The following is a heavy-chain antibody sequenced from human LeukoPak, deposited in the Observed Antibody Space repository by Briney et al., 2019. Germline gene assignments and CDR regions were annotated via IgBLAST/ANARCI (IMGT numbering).Heavy chain of an antibody. CDR2: ISSSSSTI. CDR3: ARGTRYDFWSGYRDY. J-gene: IGHJ4*02. CDR1: GFTFGSYS. V-gene: IGHV3-48*01. D-gene: IGHD3-3*01. Sequence: GGSLRLSCAASGFTFGSYSMNWVRQAPGKGLEWVSYISSSSSTIYYADSVKGRFTISRDNAKNSLYLQMNSLRAEDTAVYYCARGTRYDFWSGYRDYWGQGTLVTVSS.